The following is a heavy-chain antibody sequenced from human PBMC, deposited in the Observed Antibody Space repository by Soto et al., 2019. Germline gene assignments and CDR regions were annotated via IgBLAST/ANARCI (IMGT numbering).Heavy chain of an antibody. CDR2: IYRTGST. CDR3: ASRDPGTSVDY. Sequence: XETLSLTCAVSGGSFTSNNWWAWVRQPPGQGLEWIGEIYRTGSTNYNPSLKSRVTISLDKSENQFSLKVTSLTAADTAVYYCASRDPGTSVDYWGQGTLVTVSS. CDR1: GGSFTSNNW. V-gene: IGHV4-4*02. J-gene: IGHJ4*02. D-gene: IGHD1-7*01.